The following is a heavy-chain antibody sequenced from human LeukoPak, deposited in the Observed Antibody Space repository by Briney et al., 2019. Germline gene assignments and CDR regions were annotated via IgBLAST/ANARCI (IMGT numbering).Heavy chain of an antibody. CDR2: IKQDGSGK. CDR3: AREDSSSWLIDY. CDR1: GFTFSSYW. D-gene: IGHD6-13*01. Sequence: GVLRLSCAASGFTFSSYWMSWVRQAPGKGLEWVANIKQDGSGKYYVDSVKGRFTISRDNAKNSLYLQMNSLRAEDTAVYYCAREDSSSWLIDYWAREPWSPSPQ. V-gene: IGHV3-7*01. J-gene: IGHJ4*02.